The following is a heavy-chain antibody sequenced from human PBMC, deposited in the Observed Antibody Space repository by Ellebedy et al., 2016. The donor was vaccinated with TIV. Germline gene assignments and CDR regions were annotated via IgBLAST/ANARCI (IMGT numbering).Heavy chain of an antibody. CDR3: ARELYSGSYWGND. CDR1: GFTFRKYG. J-gene: IGHJ4*02. Sequence: PGGSLRLSCAASGFTFRKYGMHWVRQAPGKGLEWVANIKQDGSHKNYVDSVKGRFTISRDDAKNLLFLQLNSLRAEDTAVYYCARELYSGSYWGNDWGQGTLVTVSS. D-gene: IGHD1-26*01. V-gene: IGHV3-7*01. CDR2: IKQDGSHK.